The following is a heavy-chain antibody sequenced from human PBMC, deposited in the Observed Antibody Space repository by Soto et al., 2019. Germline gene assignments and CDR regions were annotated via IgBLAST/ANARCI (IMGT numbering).Heavy chain of an antibody. CDR3: ARHSYYDFFCGYPTHYYVMDV. V-gene: IGHV4-34*01. CDR1: GGSFSGYY. D-gene: IGHD3-3*01. Sequence: PSENLSLTCAVYGGSFSGYYWSWIRQPPGKGLEWIGEINHSGSTNYNPSLKSRVTISVDTSKNQLSLKLSSVTAADTAVYYCARHSYYDFFCGYPTHYYVMDVCGQG. CDR2: INHSGST. J-gene: IGHJ6*02.